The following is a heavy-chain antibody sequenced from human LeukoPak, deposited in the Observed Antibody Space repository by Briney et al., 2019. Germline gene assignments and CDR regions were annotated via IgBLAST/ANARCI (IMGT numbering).Heavy chain of an antibody. CDR2: IYCSGST. Sequence: SETLSLTCTVSGGSISSYYWSWIRQPPGKGLEWIGYIYCSGSTNYNPSLKSRVTISVDTSKNQFSLKLSSVTAADTAVYYCAREVGATTPGGFDYWGQGTLVTVSS. J-gene: IGHJ4*02. CDR3: AREVGATTPGGFDY. V-gene: IGHV4-59*01. D-gene: IGHD1-26*01. CDR1: GGSISSYY.